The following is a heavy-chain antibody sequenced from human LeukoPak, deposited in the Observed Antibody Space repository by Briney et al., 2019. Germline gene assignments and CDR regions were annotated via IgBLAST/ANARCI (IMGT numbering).Heavy chain of an antibody. J-gene: IGHJ4*02. Sequence: GGSPRLSCAASGFTFSSYWMSWVRQAPGKGLEWVANIKEDGSDKYYVDSVKGRFTTSRDNAKNSLYLQMNSLRAEDTAVYYCARMRDGYMGRYYFDYWGQGTLVTVSS. V-gene: IGHV3-7*04. CDR3: ARMRDGYMGRYYFDY. CDR2: IKEDGSDK. CDR1: GFTFSSYW. D-gene: IGHD5-24*01.